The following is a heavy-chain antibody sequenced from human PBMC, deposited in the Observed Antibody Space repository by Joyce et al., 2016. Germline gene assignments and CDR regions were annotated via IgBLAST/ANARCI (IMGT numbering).Heavy chain of an antibody. CDR3: ARTPTGYGFGDPVY. CDR2: IDPSDAYT. J-gene: IGHJ4*02. V-gene: IGHV5-10-1*01. Sequence: DVQLVQSGAEVKKPGESLRISCKASGYSFTNYWISWVRQMPGKGLEWMGRIDPSDAYTTYSPSFQGNVTISADKSITTAYLQWSSLTASDTAIYYCARTPTGYGFGDPVYWGQGTLLTVSS. D-gene: IGHD5-18*01. CDR1: GYSFTNYW.